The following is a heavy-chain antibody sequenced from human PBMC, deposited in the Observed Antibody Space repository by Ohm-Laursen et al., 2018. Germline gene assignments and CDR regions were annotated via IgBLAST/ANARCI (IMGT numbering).Heavy chain of an antibody. D-gene: IGHD2-2*02. V-gene: IGHV3-23*01. J-gene: IGHJ4*02. CDR1: GFTFSSYA. CDR3: ANSRCSSTSCYTKVDY. CDR2: ISGSGGST. Sequence: SLRLSCAASGFTFSSYAMSWVRQAPGKGLEWVSAISGSGGSTYYADYVKGRFTISRDNSKNTLYLQMNSLRAEDTAVYYCANSRCSSTSCYTKVDYWGQGTLVTVSS.